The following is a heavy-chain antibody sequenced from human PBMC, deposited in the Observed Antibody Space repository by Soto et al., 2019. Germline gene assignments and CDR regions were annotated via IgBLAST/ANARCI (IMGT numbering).Heavy chain of an antibody. Sequence: ASVKVSCKASGYTFSNYGVSWVRQAPGQGLDWLVWISVYIGNIYFAQKPQGSVTMPTDISMSTAYMGLRSLIFDDTAVYYCARVGAYCVSTSCHDYWGQGTLVTVSS. CDR2: ISVYIGNI. CDR3: ARVGAYCVSTSCHDY. CDR1: GYTFSNYG. J-gene: IGHJ4*02. V-gene: IGHV1-18*01. D-gene: IGHD2-2*01.